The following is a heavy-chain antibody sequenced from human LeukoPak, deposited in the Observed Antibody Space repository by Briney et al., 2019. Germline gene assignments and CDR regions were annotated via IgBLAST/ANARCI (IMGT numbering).Heavy chain of an antibody. CDR2: IGVSGGTK. Sequence: PGGSLRLSCAASGFNFSTYDLSWVRQTPGKGLEWVSIIGVSGGTKYYAECMKGRFTISRDNSKNTVYLQMNGLRDEDTAVYFCAKGIYDSSGYYLDFWGQGTLVTVSS. J-gene: IGHJ4*02. CDR1: GFNFSTYD. CDR3: AKGIYDSSGYYLDF. V-gene: IGHV3-23*01. D-gene: IGHD3-22*01.